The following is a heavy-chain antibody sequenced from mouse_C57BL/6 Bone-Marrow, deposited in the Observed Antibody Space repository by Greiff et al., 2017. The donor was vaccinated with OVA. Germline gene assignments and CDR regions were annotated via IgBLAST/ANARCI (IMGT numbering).Heavy chain of an antibody. Sequence: DVQLQESGGGLVQPKGSLKLSCAASGFSFNTYAMNWVRQAPGKGLEWVARIRSKSNNYATYYADSVKDRFTISRDDSESMLYLQMNNLKTEDTAMYYCVRQQDYDYDYWGQGTTLTVSS. CDR3: VRQQDYDYDY. CDR2: IRSKSNNYAT. CDR1: GFSFNTYA. V-gene: IGHV10-1*01. J-gene: IGHJ2*01. D-gene: IGHD2-4*01.